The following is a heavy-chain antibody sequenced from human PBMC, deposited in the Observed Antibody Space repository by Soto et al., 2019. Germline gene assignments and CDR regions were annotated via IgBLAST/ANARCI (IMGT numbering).Heavy chain of an antibody. D-gene: IGHD6-19*01. CDR2: ISSSSNYI. CDR3: ARTLPYTTGPFDY. V-gene: IGHV3-21*01. Sequence: EVQLVESGGGLVKPGGSLRLSCAASGFTFSTYSMNWVRQAPGKGLEWVSSISSSSNYIYYADSMKGRFTISRDNAKNSLHLQMNSLRAEDTAVYYCARTLPYTTGPFDYWGQGTLVTVSS. J-gene: IGHJ4*02. CDR1: GFTFSTYS.